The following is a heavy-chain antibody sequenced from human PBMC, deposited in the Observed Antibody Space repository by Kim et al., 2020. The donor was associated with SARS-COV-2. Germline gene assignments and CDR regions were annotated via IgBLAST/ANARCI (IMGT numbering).Heavy chain of an antibody. V-gene: IGHV1-2*06. Sequence: ASVKVSCKASGYTFTGYYMHWVRQAPGQGLEWMGRINPNSGGTDYAQKFQGRVTMTRVTSISTAYMELTRLSSDDTAVYYCARDLTALPIVVVPSAIDYYHYAVDVWGQGATVTVSS. J-gene: IGHJ6*02. D-gene: IGHD2-2*02. CDR1: GYTFTGYY. CDR3: ARDLTALPIVVVPSAIDYYHYAVDV. CDR2: INPNSGGT.